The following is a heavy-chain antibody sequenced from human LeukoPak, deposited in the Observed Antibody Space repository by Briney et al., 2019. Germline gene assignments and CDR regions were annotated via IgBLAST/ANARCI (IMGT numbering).Heavy chain of an antibody. V-gene: IGHV3-66*01. Sequence: GGSLGLSCAVSGFTVGSHYMSWVRQAPGKGLEWVSLIYNDGRTSYADSVKGRFTISRDSSSNTLYLQMNSLTIEDTAVYYCARYPVGAGLPDAFDIWGRGTMVTVSS. D-gene: IGHD1-26*01. CDR3: ARYPVGAGLPDAFDI. CDR2: IYNDGRT. CDR1: GFTVGSHY. J-gene: IGHJ3*02.